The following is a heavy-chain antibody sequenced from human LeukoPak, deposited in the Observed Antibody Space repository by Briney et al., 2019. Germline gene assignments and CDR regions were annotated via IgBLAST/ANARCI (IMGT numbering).Heavy chain of an antibody. CDR3: ARVIAAATAFDI. V-gene: IGHV1-69*05. J-gene: IGHJ3*02. CDR1: GGTFSSYA. D-gene: IGHD6-13*01. Sequence: SVKVSCKASGGTFSSYAISWVRQAPGQGLEWMGGIIPILGTANYAQKFQGRVTITTDESTSTAYMELSSLRSEDTAVYYCARVIAAATAFDIWGQGTMVTVSS. CDR2: IIPILGTA.